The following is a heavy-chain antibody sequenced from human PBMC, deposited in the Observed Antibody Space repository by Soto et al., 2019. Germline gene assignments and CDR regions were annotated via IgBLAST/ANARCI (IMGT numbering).Heavy chain of an antibody. CDR1: GYTLTELS. D-gene: IGHD3-16*01. Sequence: EASVKVSCKVSGYTLTELSMHWVRQAPGKGLEWMGGFDPEDGETIYAQKFQGRVTMTEDTSTDTAYMELSSLRSEDTAVYYCATAPAGEIRPPLDYWGQGTLVTVSS. J-gene: IGHJ4*02. V-gene: IGHV1-24*01. CDR3: ATAPAGEIRPPLDY. CDR2: FDPEDGET.